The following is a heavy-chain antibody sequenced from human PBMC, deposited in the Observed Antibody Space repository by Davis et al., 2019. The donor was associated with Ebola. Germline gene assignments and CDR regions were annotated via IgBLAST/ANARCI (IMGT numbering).Heavy chain of an antibody. D-gene: IGHD6-6*01. CDR2: ISAYNGNT. CDR3: ARVRRSSSYPDAFDI. J-gene: IGHJ3*02. V-gene: IGHV1-18*01. Sequence: AASVKVSCKASGYTFTSYGISWVRQAPGQGLEWMGWISAYNGNTNYAQKLQGRVTMTTDTSTSTAYMELRSLRSDDTAVYYCARVRRSSSYPDAFDIWGQGTMVTVSS. CDR1: GYTFTSYG.